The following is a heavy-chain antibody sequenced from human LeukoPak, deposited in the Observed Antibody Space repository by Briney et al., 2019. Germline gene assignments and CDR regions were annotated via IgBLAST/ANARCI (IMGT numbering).Heavy chain of an antibody. D-gene: IGHD3-10*01. CDR3: ARSDGSGSYPVDY. Sequence: GGSLRLSCAASGFTFSSYAMHWVRQAPGKGLEWVAVISYDGSNKYYADSVKGRFTISRDNSKNTLYLQMNSLRAEDTAVYYCARSDGSGSYPVDYWGQGALVTVSS. V-gene: IGHV3-30-3*01. J-gene: IGHJ4*02. CDR2: ISYDGSNK. CDR1: GFTFSSYA.